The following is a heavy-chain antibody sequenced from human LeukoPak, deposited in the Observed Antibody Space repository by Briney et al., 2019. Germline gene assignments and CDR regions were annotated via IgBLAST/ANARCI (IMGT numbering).Heavy chain of an antibody. CDR2: INPNSGGT. V-gene: IGHV1-2*02. J-gene: IGHJ4*02. D-gene: IGHD3-9*01. CDR3: ARDYDILTGYRPPGSVDY. Sequence: GASVKVSCKASGYTFTGYYMHWVRQAPGQGLEWMGWINPNSGGTNYAQKFQGRVTMTRDTSISTAYMELSRLRSDDTAVYYCARDYDILTGYRPPGSVDYWGQGTLVTVSS. CDR1: GYTFTGYY.